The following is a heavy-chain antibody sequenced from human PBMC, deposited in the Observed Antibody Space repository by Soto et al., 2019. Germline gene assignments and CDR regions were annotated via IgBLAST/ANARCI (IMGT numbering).Heavy chain of an antibody. CDR2: ISGSGGTT. J-gene: IGHJ5*02. CDR3: AKDARSGWYP. CDR1: GXTLSSYS. Sequence: GSLRLACAASGXTLSSYSMSWVRQAPGKGLEWVSAISGSGGTTYYEDSVKGRFTISRDNSKNALYLKMSSLSAEDTAVYYCAKDARSGWYPWGQGTLVTVSS. V-gene: IGHV3-23*01. D-gene: IGHD6-19*01.